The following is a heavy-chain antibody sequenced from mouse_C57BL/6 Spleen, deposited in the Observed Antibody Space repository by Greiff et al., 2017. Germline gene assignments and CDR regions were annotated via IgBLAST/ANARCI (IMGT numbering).Heavy chain of an antibody. CDR3: ARHYYGSSPYAMDY. CDR1: GYAFSSSW. D-gene: IGHD1-1*01. V-gene: IGHV1-82*01. J-gene: IGHJ4*01. CDR2: IYPGDGDT. Sequence: VMLVESGPELVKPGASVKISCKASGYAFSSSWMNWVKQRPGKGLEWIGRIYPGDGDTNYNGKFKGKATLTADKSSSTAYMQLSSLTSEDSAVYFCARHYYGSSPYAMDYWGQGTSVTVSS.